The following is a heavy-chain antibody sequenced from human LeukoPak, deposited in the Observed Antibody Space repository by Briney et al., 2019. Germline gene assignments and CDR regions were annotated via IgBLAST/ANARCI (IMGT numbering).Heavy chain of an antibody. D-gene: IGHD5-24*01. CDR1: GGTFSSYA. Sequence: SVKASCKASGGTFSSYAISWVRQAPGQGLEWMGGIIPIFGTANYAQKFQGRVTITADESTSTAYMELSSLRSEDTAVYYCATTVEMATRYDYWGQGTLVTVSS. CDR3: ATTVEMATRYDY. V-gene: IGHV1-69*13. J-gene: IGHJ4*02. CDR2: IIPIFGTA.